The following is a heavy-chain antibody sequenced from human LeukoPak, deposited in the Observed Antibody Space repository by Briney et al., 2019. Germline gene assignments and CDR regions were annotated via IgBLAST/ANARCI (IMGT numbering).Heavy chain of an antibody. Sequence: GGSLRLSCAASGFTFSSYAMSWVRQAPGKGLEWVSAISGSGGSTYYADSVKGRFTISRDNSKNTLYLQMNSLRAEDTAVYYCAKAGGTAMVTGYYYYMDVWGKGTTVTVSS. CDR2: ISGSGGST. V-gene: IGHV3-23*01. D-gene: IGHD5-18*01. CDR1: GFTFSSYA. J-gene: IGHJ6*03. CDR3: AKAGGTAMVTGYYYYMDV.